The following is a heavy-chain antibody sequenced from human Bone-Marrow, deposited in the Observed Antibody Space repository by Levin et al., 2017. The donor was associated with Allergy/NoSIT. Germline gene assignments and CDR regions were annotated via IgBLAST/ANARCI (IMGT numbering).Heavy chain of an antibody. J-gene: IGHJ5*02. CDR2: IRSKAYGGTT. Sequence: GGSLRLSCTASGFTFGDYAMSWFRQAPGKGLEWVGFIRSKAYGGTTEYAASVKGRFTISRDDSKSIAYLQMNSLKTEDTAVYYCTRVFVVSGFAIAYWLGAWFDPWGQGTLVTVSS. CDR3: TRVFVVSGFAIAYWLGAWFDP. V-gene: IGHV3-49*03. D-gene: IGHD1-26*01. CDR1: GFTFGDYA.